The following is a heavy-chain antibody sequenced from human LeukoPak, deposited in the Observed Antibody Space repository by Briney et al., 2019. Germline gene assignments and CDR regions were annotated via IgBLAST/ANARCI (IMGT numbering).Heavy chain of an antibody. D-gene: IGHD6-19*01. V-gene: IGHV3-23*01. CDR3: ARGFVSVAVDERGGNYYGMDV. J-gene: IGHJ6*02. Sequence: PGGSLRLSCAASGFTFSSYAMSWVRQAPGKGLEWVSAISGSGGSTYYADSVKGRFTISRDNSKNTLYLQMNSLRAEDTAVYYCARGFVSVAVDERGGNYYGMDVWGQGTTVTVSS. CDR2: ISGSGGST. CDR1: GFTFSSYA.